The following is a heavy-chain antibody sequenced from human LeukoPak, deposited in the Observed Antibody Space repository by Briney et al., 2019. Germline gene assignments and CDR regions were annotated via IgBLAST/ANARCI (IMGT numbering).Heavy chain of an antibody. CDR1: GFTFSSYA. CDR3: ARGGRAGRTYRGNHYMDV. D-gene: IGHD3-10*01. Sequence: GGSLRLSCAASGFTFSSYAMHWVRRAPGKGLEWVAVISYDGSNKYYADSVKGRFTISRDNSKNTLYLQMNSLRAEDTAVYYCARGGRAGRTYRGNHYMDVWGKGTTVTVSS. J-gene: IGHJ6*03. CDR2: ISYDGSNK. V-gene: IGHV3-30-3*01.